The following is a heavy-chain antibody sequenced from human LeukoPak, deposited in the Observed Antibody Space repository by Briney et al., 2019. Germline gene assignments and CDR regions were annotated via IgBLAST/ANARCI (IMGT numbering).Heavy chain of an antibody. CDR1: GFTFSSYG. CDR2: IRYDGSNK. D-gene: IGHD1-14*01. Sequence: GGSLRLSCAASGFTFSSYGMHWVRQAPGKGLEWVAFIRYDGSNKYYADSVKGRFTISRDNSKNMLYLQMNSLRAEDTAVYYCAKDTTPPKAGFDPWGRGTLVTVSS. V-gene: IGHV3-30*02. CDR3: AKDTTPPKAGFDP. J-gene: IGHJ5*02.